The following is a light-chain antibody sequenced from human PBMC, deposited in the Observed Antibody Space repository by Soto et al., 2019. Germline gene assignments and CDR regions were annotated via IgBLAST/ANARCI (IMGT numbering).Light chain of an antibody. J-gene: IGKJ1*01. CDR1: QTLKSY. CDR2: DAT. Sequence: DIHMTQSPSSLSASVGNMVTITCRASQTLKSYLNWYQHKTGKAPNLLIHDATTLQTGVPSRLSGSGYGTDFTITISSMQTEDFATYYCQQSFVNTRTFGQGTKVDIK. CDR3: QQSFVNTRT. V-gene: IGKV1-39*01.